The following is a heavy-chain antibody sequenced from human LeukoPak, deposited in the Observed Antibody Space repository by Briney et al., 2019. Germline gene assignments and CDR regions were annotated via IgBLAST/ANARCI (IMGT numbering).Heavy chain of an antibody. Sequence: SETLSLTCAVYGGSFSGYYWSWIRQPPGKGLEWIGYIYYSGSTNYNPSLKSRVTISVDTSKNQFSLKLSSVTAADTALYYCARHDLDWGSFGHWGQGTLVTVSS. CDR1: GGSFSGYY. D-gene: IGHD3-16*01. CDR3: ARHDLDWGSFGH. J-gene: IGHJ4*02. CDR2: IYYSGST. V-gene: IGHV4-59*08.